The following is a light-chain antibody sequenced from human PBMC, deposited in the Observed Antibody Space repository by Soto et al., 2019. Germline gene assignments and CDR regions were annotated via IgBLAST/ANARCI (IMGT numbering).Light chain of an antibody. CDR1: SSDIGLYNY. J-gene: IGLJ1*01. CDR2: EVN. CDR3: SSLSTTSTPIV. Sequence: QSALSQPASMSGSPGQSITIPCTGASSDIGLYNYVSWYQHHPGKAPKLLISEVNVRPSGLSDRFSASKAGNTASLTISGLQPEDEAYYYCSSLSTTSTPIVFGSGTKVIVL. V-gene: IGLV2-14*01.